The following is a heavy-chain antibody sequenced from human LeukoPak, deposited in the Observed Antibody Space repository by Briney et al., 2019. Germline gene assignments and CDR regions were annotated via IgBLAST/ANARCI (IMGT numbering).Heavy chain of an antibody. CDR2: ISGSGGST. J-gene: IGHJ4*02. V-gene: IGHV3-23*01. D-gene: IGHD2-15*01. Sequence: PGGSLRLSCAASGFTFSSYAMSWVRQAPGEGLEWVSAISGSGGSTYYADSVKGRFTISRDNPKNTLYLQMNSLRAEDTAVYYCARDWYCSGGSCYRQYMVYWGQGTLVTVSS. CDR3: ARDWYCSGGSCYRQYMVY. CDR1: GFTFSSYA.